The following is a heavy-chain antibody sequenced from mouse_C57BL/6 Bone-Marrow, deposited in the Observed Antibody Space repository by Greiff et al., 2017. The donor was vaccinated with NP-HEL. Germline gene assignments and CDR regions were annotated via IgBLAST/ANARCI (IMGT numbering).Heavy chain of an antibody. CDR3: ARNYYGSVWYCDV. D-gene: IGHD1-1*01. CDR2: IDPSDSYT. Sequence: VQLQQPGAELVMPGASVKLSCKASGYTFTSYWMHWVKQRPGQGLEWIGEIDPSDSYTNYNQKFKGKSTLTVDKSSSTAYMQLSSLTSEDSAVYYCARNYYGSVWYCDVWGTGTTVTVSS. V-gene: IGHV1-69*01. CDR1: GYTFTSYW. J-gene: IGHJ1*03.